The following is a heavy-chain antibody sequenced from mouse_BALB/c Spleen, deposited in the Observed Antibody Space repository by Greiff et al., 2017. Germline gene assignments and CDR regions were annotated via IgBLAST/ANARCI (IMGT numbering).Heavy chain of an antibody. CDR3: ARREDDYVFAY. CDR1: GYTFTSYW. V-gene: IGHV1-87*01. CDR2: IYPGDGDT. D-gene: IGHD2-4*01. J-gene: IGHJ3*01. Sequence: QGQLQQSGAELARPGASVKLSCKASGYTFTSYWMQWVKQRPGQGLEWIGAIYPGDGDTRYTQKFKGKATLTADKSSSTAYMQLSSLASEDSAVYYCARREDDYVFAYWGQGTLVTVSA.